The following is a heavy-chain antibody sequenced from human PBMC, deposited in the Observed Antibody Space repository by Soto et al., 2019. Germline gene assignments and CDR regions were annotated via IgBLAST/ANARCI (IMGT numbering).Heavy chain of an antibody. CDR1: GYTLTELS. D-gene: IGHD5-12*01. CDR2: FDPEDGET. CDR3: ATGGANPADPDLVAQGDY. V-gene: IGHV1-24*01. Sequence: GASVKVSCKVSGYTLTELSMHWLRQAPGKGLEWMGGFDPEDGETIYAQKFQGRVTMTEDTSTDTAYMELSSLRSEDTAVYYCATGGANPADPDLVAQGDYWGQGTLVTVSS. J-gene: IGHJ4*02.